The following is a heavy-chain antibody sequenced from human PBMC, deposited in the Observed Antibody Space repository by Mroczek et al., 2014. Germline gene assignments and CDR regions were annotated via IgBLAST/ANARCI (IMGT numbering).Heavy chain of an antibody. Sequence: QVQLVESGAEVKKPGASVKVSCKASGYTFTSYDINWVRQATGQGLEWMGWMNPNSGNTGYAQKFQGRVTMTRNTSISTAYMELSSLRSEDTAVYYCARVLKRPTYLRKNYYYYGMDVWGQGTTVTVSS. V-gene: IGHV1-8*01. CDR1: GYTFTSYD. D-gene: IGHD3-16*01. CDR2: MNPNSGNT. CDR3: ARVLKRPTYLRKNYYYYGMDV. J-gene: IGHJ6*02.